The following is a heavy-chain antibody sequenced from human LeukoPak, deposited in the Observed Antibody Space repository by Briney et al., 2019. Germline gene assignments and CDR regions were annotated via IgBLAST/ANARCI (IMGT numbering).Heavy chain of an antibody. CDR1: GFTFSSYA. CDR2: ISGSGGST. V-gene: IGHV3-23*01. J-gene: IGHJ4*02. CDR3: ATLPRYFDA. Sequence: GGPLRLSCAASGFTFSSYAMSWVRQAPGKGLEWVSAISGSGGSTYYADSVKGRFTISRDNSKNTLYLQMNSLRAEDTALYYCATLPRYFDAWGQGTLVTVSS. D-gene: IGHD3-9*01.